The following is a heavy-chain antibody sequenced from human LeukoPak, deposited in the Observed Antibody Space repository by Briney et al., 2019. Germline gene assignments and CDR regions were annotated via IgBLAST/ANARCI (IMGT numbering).Heavy chain of an antibody. CDR2: ISSSGGTI. CDR3: AKGGYHDSSGFVWEKHY. J-gene: IGHJ4*02. CDR1: GFTFSDYH. V-gene: IGHV3-11*01. Sequence: GGSLRLSCAASGFTFSDYHMSWIRQAPGKGLEWVSYISSSGGTISYADSVKGRFTVSRDNSKNTLYLQMNSLRAEDTAVYYCAKGGYHDSSGFVWEKHYWGQGTLVTVSS. D-gene: IGHD3-22*01.